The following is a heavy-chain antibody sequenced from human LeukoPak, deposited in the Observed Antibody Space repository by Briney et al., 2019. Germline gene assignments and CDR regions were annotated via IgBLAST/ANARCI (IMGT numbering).Heavy chain of an antibody. CDR3: ARVGHRVIAVGWFDP. Sequence: PGGSLRLSCAASGFTFSRYWMSWVRQAPGKGLEWVANIKEDGSEKYYVDSVKGRFTMSRDNAKNSLYLQMNSLRTEDTAVYYCARVGHRVIAVGWFDPWGQGTLVTVSS. J-gene: IGHJ5*02. CDR2: IKEDGSEK. V-gene: IGHV3-7*01. CDR1: GFTFSRYW. D-gene: IGHD6-19*01.